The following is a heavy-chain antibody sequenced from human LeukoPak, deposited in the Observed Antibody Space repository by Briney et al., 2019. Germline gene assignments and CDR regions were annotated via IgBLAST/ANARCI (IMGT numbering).Heavy chain of an antibody. CDR1: GFTFSSYS. Sequence: GGSLRLSCAASGFTFSSYSMNWVRQAPGKGLEWVSSISSSSSYIYYADSVKGRFTISRDNAKNSLYLQMNSLRAEDTAVYYCARDHSSIAVAGTVLYYWGQGTLVTVPS. D-gene: IGHD6-19*01. CDR2: ISSSSSYI. CDR3: ARDHSSIAVAGTVLYY. V-gene: IGHV3-21*01. J-gene: IGHJ4*02.